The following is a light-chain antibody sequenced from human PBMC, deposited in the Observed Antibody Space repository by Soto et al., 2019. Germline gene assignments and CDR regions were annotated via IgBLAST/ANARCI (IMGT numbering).Light chain of an antibody. CDR3: QTWGTGIQV. CDR1: SGRSSYA. CDR2: LNSDGSH. J-gene: IGLJ3*02. V-gene: IGLV4-69*01. Sequence: QSVLTQSPSASASLGASVRLTCTLSSGRSSYAIAWHQQQPEKGPRYLMNLNSDGSHSKGDGIPDRFSGSSSGAERYLTISSLQSEDEADYYCQTWGTGIQVFGGGTKLTVL.